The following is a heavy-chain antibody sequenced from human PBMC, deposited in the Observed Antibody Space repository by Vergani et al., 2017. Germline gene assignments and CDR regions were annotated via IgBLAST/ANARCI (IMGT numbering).Heavy chain of an antibody. D-gene: IGHD6-19*01. Sequence: QVQLVQSGAEVKKPGASVRVSCKASDYTFTNYGISWVRQAPGQGLEWMGWISAYNGDTNYAQKLHGRVTMTTDASTSTAYMELRSLGSDDTAVYCCAGPRAGRQWLSASGFDSWGQGTLVTVSS. CDR1: DYTFTNYG. V-gene: IGHV1-18*01. CDR2: ISAYNGDT. CDR3: AGPRAGRQWLSASGFDS. J-gene: IGHJ4*02.